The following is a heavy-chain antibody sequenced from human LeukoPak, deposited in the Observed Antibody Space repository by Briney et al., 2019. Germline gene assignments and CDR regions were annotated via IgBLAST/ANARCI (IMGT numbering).Heavy chain of an antibody. CDR3: ARGASVVATTYKYNWFDP. CDR1: GDSVSSNSAA. J-gene: IGHJ5*02. V-gene: IGHV6-1*01. D-gene: IGHD2-15*01. CDR2: TYYRSKWYN. Sequence: SQTLSLTCAISGDSVSSNSAAWNWIRQSPSRGLEWLGRTYYRSKWYNDYAVSVKSRITINPDTSKNQFSQQLNSVTPEDTAVYYCARGASVVATTYKYNWFDPWGQGTLVTVSS.